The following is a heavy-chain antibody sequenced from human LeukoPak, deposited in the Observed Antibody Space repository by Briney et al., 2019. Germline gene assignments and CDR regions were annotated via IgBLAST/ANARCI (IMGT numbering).Heavy chain of an antibody. CDR1: GFTVSSTY. V-gene: IGHV3-53*01. J-gene: IGHJ6*02. CDR2: IYSGGST. D-gene: IGHD3-9*01. Sequence: GGSLRLSCAASGFTVSSTYTSWVRQAPGKGLEWVSGIYSGGSTYYADSVKGRFTISRDNSKNTLYLEMNSLRAEDTAVYYCARDLGLRYFDWYGMDVWGQGTTVTVSS. CDR3: ARDLGLRYFDWYGMDV.